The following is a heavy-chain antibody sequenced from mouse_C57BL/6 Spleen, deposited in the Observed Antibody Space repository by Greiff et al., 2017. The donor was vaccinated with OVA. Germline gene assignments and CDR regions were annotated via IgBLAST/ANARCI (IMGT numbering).Heavy chain of an antibody. CDR3: ARGYDYDSAWFAY. CDR2: INPSNGGT. CDR1: GYTFTSYW. V-gene: IGHV1-53*01. Sequence: VQLQQPGTELVKPGASVKLSCKASGYTFTSYWMHWVKQRPGQGLEWIGNINPSNGGTKYNEKFKCKATLTVDKSSSTAYMQLSSLTSEDSAVNYCARGYDYDSAWFAYWGQGTLVTVSA. J-gene: IGHJ3*01. D-gene: IGHD2-4*01.